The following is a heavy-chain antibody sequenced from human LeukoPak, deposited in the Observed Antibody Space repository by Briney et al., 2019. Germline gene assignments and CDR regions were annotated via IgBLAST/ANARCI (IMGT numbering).Heavy chain of an antibody. CDR3: ARRRKDLNWFDP. Sequence: PSETLSLTCAVSGDSISNSDYYWGCIRQSPGKGLEWITLINYSGHTFYNPSLRSRVTISVDMPKNQFSLNLNSVTAADTAVYYCARRRKDLNWFDPWGQGTLVTVSS. CDR1: GDSISNSDYY. J-gene: IGHJ5*02. CDR2: INYSGHT. V-gene: IGHV4-39*01.